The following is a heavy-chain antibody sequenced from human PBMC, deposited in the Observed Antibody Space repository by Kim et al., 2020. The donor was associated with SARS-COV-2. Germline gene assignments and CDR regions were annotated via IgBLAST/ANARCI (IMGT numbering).Heavy chain of an antibody. V-gene: IGHV3-30*04. D-gene: IGHD6-19*01. CDR3: ARGAYSSGHYFQH. J-gene: IGHJ1*01. CDR2: ISYDGSNK. Sequence: GGSLRLSCAASGFTFSSYAMHWVRQAPGKGLEWVAVISYDGSNKYYADSVKGRFTISRDNSKNTLYLQMNSLRAEDTAVYYCARGAYSSGHYFQHWGQGTLVTVSS. CDR1: GFTFSSYA.